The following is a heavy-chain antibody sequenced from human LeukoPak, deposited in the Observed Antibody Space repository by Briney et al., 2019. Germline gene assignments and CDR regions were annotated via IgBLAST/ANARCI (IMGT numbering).Heavy chain of an antibody. D-gene: IGHD1-26*01. J-gene: IGHJ4*02. Sequence: SGGSLRLSCAASGFTFSNYAMHWVRQAPGKGLEWVAVISYDGSNKYYADSVKGRFTISRDNSNNRLNLQMNRLRAEDTAVYYCAKDDAPGGGFLDYWGQGTLVTVSS. CDR1: GFTFSNYA. CDR2: ISYDGSNK. V-gene: IGHV3-30-3*01. CDR3: AKDDAPGGGFLDY.